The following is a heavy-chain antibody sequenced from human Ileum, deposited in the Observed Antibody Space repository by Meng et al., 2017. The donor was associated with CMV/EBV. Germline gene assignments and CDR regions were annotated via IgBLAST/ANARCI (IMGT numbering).Heavy chain of an antibody. D-gene: IGHD2-15*01. V-gene: IGHV3-48*03. CDR1: GFGFSHFE. J-gene: IGHJ4*02. CDR2: ISGGGTT. CDR3: VGGGLYYFDY. Sequence: GESLKISCAASGFGFSHFEMNWVRQAPGKGLEWLSYISGGGTTKYADSVKGRFIISRDNAKNSLFLQMNSLRAEDTALYYCVGGGLYYFDYWGRGTLVTVS.